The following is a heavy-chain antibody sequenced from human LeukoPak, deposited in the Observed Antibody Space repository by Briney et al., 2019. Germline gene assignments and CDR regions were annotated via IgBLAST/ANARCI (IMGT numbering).Heavy chain of an antibody. V-gene: IGHV4-59*01. J-gene: IGHJ5*02. Sequence: PSETLSLTCTVSGGSISSYYWSWIRQPPGKGLEWIGYIYYSGSTNYNPSLKSRVTISVDTSKNQFSLKLSSVTAADTAVYYCARDGGTYISESSTDRHNWLDPWGQGSLVTVSS. CDR1: GGSISSYY. CDR3: ARDGGTYISESSTDRHNWLDP. D-gene: IGHD3-16*01. CDR2: IYYSGST.